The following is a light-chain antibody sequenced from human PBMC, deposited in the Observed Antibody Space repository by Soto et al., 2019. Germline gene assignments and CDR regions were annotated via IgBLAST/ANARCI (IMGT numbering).Light chain of an antibody. CDR3: QSYDSSVSGSV. V-gene: IGLV1-40*01. CDR1: SSNIGAGYD. Sequence: QSALTQPPSMSGAPGQRVTISCIGSSSNIGAGYDVHWYQQLPGTAPKLLIYGNNNRPSGVPDRSSGSKSGTSASLAITGLQAEDEADYYCQSYDSSVSGSVFGGGTKLTVL. CDR2: GNN. J-gene: IGLJ2*01.